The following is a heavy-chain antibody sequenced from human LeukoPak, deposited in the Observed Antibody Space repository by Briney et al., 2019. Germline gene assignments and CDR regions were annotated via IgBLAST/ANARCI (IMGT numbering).Heavy chain of an antibody. CDR2: ISSSGSTI. Sequence: PGGPLRLSCAASGFTFSDYYMSWIRQAPGKGLEWVSYISSSGSTIYYADSVKGRFTISGDNAKNSLYLQMNSLRAEDTAVYYCAAGTIFGVVIPEDYWGQGTLVTVSS. J-gene: IGHJ4*02. CDR3: AAGTIFGVVIPEDY. CDR1: GFTFSDYY. D-gene: IGHD3-3*01. V-gene: IGHV3-11*01.